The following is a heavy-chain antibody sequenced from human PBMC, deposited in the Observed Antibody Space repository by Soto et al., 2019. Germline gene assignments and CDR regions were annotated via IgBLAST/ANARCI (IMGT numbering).Heavy chain of an antibody. CDR2: IYYSGST. CDR3: ARSTIFGVVITQVNYMDF. V-gene: IGHV4-31*03. CDR1: GGSISSGGYY. D-gene: IGHD3-3*01. J-gene: IGHJ6*03. Sequence: QVQLQESGPGLVKPSQTLSLTCTVSGGSISSGGYYWSWIRQHPGKGLEWIGYIYYSGSTYYNPSLKSRVTIAVDTSKNQFSLKLSSVTAANTAVYYCARSTIFGVVITQVNYMDFWGKGTTVTVSS.